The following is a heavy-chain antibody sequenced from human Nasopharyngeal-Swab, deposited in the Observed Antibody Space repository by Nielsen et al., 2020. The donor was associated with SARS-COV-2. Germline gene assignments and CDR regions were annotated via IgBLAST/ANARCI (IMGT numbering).Heavy chain of an antibody. D-gene: IGHD3-22*01. CDR2: IVVGSGNT. V-gene: IGHV1-58*01. Sequence: SVKISCKASGFTFTSSAVQWVRQARGQRLEWIGWIVVGSGNTNYAQKFQERVTITRDMSTSTAYMELSSLMSEDTAVYYCARSRYYDSSGSHWGFDYWGQGTLVTVSS. CDR1: GFTFTSSA. J-gene: IGHJ4*02. CDR3: ARSRYYDSSGSHWGFDY.